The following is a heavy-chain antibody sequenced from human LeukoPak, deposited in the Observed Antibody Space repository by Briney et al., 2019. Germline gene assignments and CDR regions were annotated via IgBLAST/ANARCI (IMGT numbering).Heavy chain of an antibody. D-gene: IGHD3-22*01. CDR1: GGSISSSSYY. V-gene: IGHV4-39*02. Sequence: SETLSLTCTVSGGSISSSSYYWGWIRQPPGKGLEWIGSIYYSGSTYYNPSLKSRVTISVDTSKNQFSLKLTSVTAADTAVYFCAGEPHYYDSSGYYPDYWGQGTLVTVSS. CDR2: IYYSGST. J-gene: IGHJ4*02. CDR3: AGEPHYYDSSGYYPDY.